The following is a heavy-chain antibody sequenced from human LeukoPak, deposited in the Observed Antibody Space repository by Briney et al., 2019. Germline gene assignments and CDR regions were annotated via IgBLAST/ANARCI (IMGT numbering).Heavy chain of an antibody. CDR2: ISDSADIA. Sequence: GGPLRLPCAPSGFTFATYAMSGVRQPPGKGLECVSSISDSADIAYYADSVEGRFTISRDNSKNTLYLQMISLSAEDTAVYFWAKGVRVGYVVNWFDPWSQGSLVTVSS. CDR1: GFTFATYA. CDR3: AKGVRVGYVVNWFDP. D-gene: IGHD5-12*01. J-gene: IGHJ5*02. V-gene: IGHV3-23*01.